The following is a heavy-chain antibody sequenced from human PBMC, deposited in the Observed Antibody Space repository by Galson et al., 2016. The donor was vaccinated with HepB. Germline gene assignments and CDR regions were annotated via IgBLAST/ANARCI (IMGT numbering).Heavy chain of an antibody. CDR1: GGTFTNYP. V-gene: IGHV1-69*13. D-gene: IGHD3-3*01. J-gene: IGHJ6*02. CDR3: ARVRSMTIVGVVIHGSGYYAMDV. CDR2: IIPIFGAP. Sequence: SVKVSCKASGGTFTNYPISWVRQAPGQGLEWMGGIIPIFGAPHYAQKFRGRVTIIADESTSTVYMELSSLTSDDTAVYYCARVRSMTIVGVVIHGSGYYAMDVWGQGTTVSVSS.